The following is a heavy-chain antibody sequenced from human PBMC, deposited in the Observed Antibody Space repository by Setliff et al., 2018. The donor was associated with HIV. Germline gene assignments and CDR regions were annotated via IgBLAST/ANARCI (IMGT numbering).Heavy chain of an antibody. J-gene: IGHJ5*02. D-gene: IGHD6-13*01. CDR2: IIPIFGTA. CDR1: GGTFRSHE. V-gene: IGHV1-69*05. Sequence: SVKVSCKASGGTFRSHEISWVRQAPGQGLEWMGGIIPIFGTAKYAQQFQGRVTITTDESTSTAYMELRSLGTEDTGVYYCATDDVAVVGTCDHWGQGTLVTVSS. CDR3: ATDDVAVVGTCDH.